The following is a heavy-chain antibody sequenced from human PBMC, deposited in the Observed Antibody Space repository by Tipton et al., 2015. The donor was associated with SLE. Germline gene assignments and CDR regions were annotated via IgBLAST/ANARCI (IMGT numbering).Heavy chain of an antibody. CDR2: IYHSGTT. J-gene: IGHJ4*02. CDR1: GYPIASGYF. D-gene: IGHD6-13*01. Sequence: TLSLTCVVSGYPIASGYFWGWIRQPPGKGLEWIGSIYHSGTTFYNPSLKSRVSISPDTSKNHFSLRLSSVTAADTAVYFCARGRGEYSSNWANDYWGQGSLVTVSS. CDR3: ARGRGEYSSNWANDY. V-gene: IGHV4-38-2*01.